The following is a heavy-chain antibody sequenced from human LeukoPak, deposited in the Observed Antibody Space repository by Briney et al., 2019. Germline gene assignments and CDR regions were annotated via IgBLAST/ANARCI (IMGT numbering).Heavy chain of an antibody. V-gene: IGHV4-61*02. J-gene: IGHJ4*02. CDR3: ARGSN. Sequence: SETLPLTCTVSGGSISSGSYYWSWIRQPAGKGLEWIGRIYTSGSTNYNPSLKSRVTISVDTSKNQFSLKLSSVTAADTAVYYCARGSNWGQGTLVTVSS. D-gene: IGHD3/OR15-3a*01. CDR2: IYTSGST. CDR1: GGSISSGSYY.